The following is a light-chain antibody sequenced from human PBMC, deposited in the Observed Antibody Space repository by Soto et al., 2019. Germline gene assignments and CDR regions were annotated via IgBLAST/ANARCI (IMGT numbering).Light chain of an antibody. Sequence: QSVLTQPASVSGSPGQSITISCTGTSSDVGGYNYVSWYQQHPGKAPKLMIYEVSNRPSGVSNRFSGSKPGNTASLTTPGLQAEDEAEDHCSSNTGRSTLDVFGSGTKVTV. CDR2: EVS. CDR1: SSDVGGYNY. J-gene: IGLJ1*01. V-gene: IGLV2-14*01. CDR3: SSNTGRSTLDV.